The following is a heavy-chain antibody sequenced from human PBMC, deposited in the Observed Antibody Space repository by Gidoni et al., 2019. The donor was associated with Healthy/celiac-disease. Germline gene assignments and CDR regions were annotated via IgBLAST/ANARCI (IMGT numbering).Heavy chain of an antibody. D-gene: IGHD3-22*01. J-gene: IGHJ4*02. V-gene: IGHV3-30*18. CDR3: AKGGAVVDPADY. CDR1: GFPFSSYG. CDR2: ISYDGSNK. Sequence: QVQLVESGGGVVQPGRSLRLSCAASGFPFSSYGMHWVRQAPGKGLEWVAVISYDGSNKYYAASVKGRFTISRDNSKNTLYLQMNSLRAEDTAVYYCAKGGAVVDPADYWGQGTLVTVSS.